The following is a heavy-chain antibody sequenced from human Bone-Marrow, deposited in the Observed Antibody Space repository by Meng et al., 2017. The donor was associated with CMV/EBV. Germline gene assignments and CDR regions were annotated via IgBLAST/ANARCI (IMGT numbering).Heavy chain of an antibody. Sequence: SETLSLTCSVSGGAISDHFWSWIRQPPGKGLEWIGYVSYSGSTNYNPSLKSRVTFSVDTSTNHFSLRLSSVTAADTAVYYCASPEPNCSSTSCGDYYYYGMDVWGQGTTVTVSS. J-gene: IGHJ6*02. CDR3: ASPEPNCSSTSCGDYYYYGMDV. D-gene: IGHD2-2*01. CDR2: VSYSGST. CDR1: GGAISDHF. V-gene: IGHV4-59*11.